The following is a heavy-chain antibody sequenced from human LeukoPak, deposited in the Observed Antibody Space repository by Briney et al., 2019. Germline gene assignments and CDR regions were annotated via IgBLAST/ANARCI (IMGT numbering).Heavy chain of an antibody. CDR2: ISAYNGNT. Sequence: ASVKVSCKASGYTFTSYGISWVRQAPGQGLEWMGWISAYNGNTNYAQKLQGRVTMTTDTSTSTAYMELRSLRSDDTAVYYCAREGYYDSSGYYSWFDPWGQGTLVTVSS. CDR3: AREGYYDSSGYYSWFDP. V-gene: IGHV1-18*01. D-gene: IGHD3-22*01. CDR1: GYTFTSYG. J-gene: IGHJ5*02.